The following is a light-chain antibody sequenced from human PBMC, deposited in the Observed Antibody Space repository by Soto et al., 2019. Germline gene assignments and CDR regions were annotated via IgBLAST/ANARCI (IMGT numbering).Light chain of an antibody. J-gene: IGKJ1*01. CDR3: QQYSTYSGT. CDR2: DAS. Sequence: DIQMTQSPSTLSASFGDRVTITCRASQTITTWLAWYQQKPGKAPKLLIYDASTLESGVPSRFSGSGFGTEFSLTISSLQPDDSATYYCQQYSTYSGTFGQGTKVDI. V-gene: IGKV1-5*01. CDR1: QTITTW.